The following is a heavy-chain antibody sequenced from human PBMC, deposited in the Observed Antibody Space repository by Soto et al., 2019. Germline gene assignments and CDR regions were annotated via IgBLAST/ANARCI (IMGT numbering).Heavy chain of an antibody. CDR2: ISSSSSYI. CDR3: ASLSRFALDY. D-gene: IGHD3-10*01. J-gene: IGHJ4*01. CDR1: GFTFSSYT. V-gene: IGHV3-21*01. Sequence: PGGSLRLSCAASGFTFSSYTMNWVRQAPGEGLEWVSSISSSSSYIYYTDSVKGRFTIPRDNAKNSLYLQMNSLRAEDTAVYYCASLSRFALDYGGQGTLVTVSS.